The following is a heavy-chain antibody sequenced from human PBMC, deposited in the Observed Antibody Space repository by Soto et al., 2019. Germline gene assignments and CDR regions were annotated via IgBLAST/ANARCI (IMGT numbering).Heavy chain of an antibody. CDR3: ARTYSGSSRGLDV. V-gene: IGHV4-31*03. Sequence: QVQLRESGPGLVQSSQTLSLTCTISGGSLSSGGYYWTWIRQRPGKGLEWIGYIYYTGSAYYKPSLKTRLTLSLDTSRDPFSLKLSSVPPADTPVYYCARTYSGSSRGLDVWGQGTTVTVSS. CDR2: IYYTGSA. J-gene: IGHJ6*02. D-gene: IGHD6-6*01. CDR1: GGSLSSGGYY.